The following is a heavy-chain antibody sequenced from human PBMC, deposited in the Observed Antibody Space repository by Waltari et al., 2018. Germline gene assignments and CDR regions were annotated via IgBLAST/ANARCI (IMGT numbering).Heavy chain of an antibody. CDR2: ISGSGGST. D-gene: IGHD3-3*01. Sequence: EVQLLESGGGLVQPGGSLRLSCAASGFTFSSYAMSWVRQAPGKGLEWVSAISGSGGSTYYADSVKGRFTISRDNSKNTLYLQMNSLRAEDTAVYYCAKVFSRPRFLEWLLWVEYWGQGTLVTVSS. CDR3: AKVFSRPRFLEWLLWVEY. V-gene: IGHV3-23*01. CDR1: GFTFSSYA. J-gene: IGHJ4*02.